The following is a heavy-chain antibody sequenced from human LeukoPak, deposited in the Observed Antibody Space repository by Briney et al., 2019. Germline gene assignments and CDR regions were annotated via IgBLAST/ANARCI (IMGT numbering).Heavy chain of an antibody. CDR1: GFTFSSYD. J-gene: IGHJ4*02. CDR3: AKDGQIKYYYGSGSYYNSKPLDY. Sequence: GGSLRLSCAASGFTFSSYDMHWVRQAPGKGLEWVAFIRYDGSNKYYADSVKGRFTISRDNSKNTLYLQMNSLRAENTAVYYCAKDGQIKYYYGSGSYYNSKPLDYWGQGTLVTVSS. CDR2: IRYDGSNK. D-gene: IGHD3-10*01. V-gene: IGHV3-30*02.